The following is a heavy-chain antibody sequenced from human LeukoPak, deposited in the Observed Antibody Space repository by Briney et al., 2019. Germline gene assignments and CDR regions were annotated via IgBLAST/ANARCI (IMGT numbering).Heavy chain of an antibody. D-gene: IGHD3-10*01. J-gene: IGHJ5*02. CDR1: GFTLSDYA. CDR3: ARDLISMIRGVSSLDP. CDR2: ISSGSSYI. V-gene: IGHV3-21*01. Sequence: GGSLRLSCAASGFTLSDYAMNWVRQAPGKGLEWVSSISSGSSYIYYADSVKGRFTISRDNAKNSLYLQMNSLRAEDTAVYYCARDLISMIRGVSSLDPWGQGTLVTVSS.